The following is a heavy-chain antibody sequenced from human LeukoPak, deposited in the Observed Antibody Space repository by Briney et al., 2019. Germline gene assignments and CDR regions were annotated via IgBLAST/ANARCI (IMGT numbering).Heavy chain of an antibody. J-gene: IGHJ4*02. D-gene: IGHD5-24*01. CDR3: ARASNPWLQLS. CDR2: IKQDGGEK. V-gene: IGHV3-7*05. Sequence: GGSLRLSCAASGFTFSNYWMIWVRQPPGKGLEWVANIKQDGGEKRYADSVRGRFTVSRDNAQSSLYLQMNSLRAEDTAVYYCARASNPWLQLSWGQGTLVTVSS. CDR1: GFTFSNYW.